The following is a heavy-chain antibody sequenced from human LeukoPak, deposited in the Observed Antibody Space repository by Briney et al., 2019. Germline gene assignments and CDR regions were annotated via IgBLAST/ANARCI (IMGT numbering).Heavy chain of an antibody. CDR1: GGTFSSYA. V-gene: IGHV1-69*13. J-gene: IGHJ5*02. D-gene: IGHD3-10*01. CDR3: ARDEGHYYGSGSYFPVTENWFDP. Sequence: GASVKVSCKASGGTFSSYAISWVRQAPGQGLEWMGGIIPIFGTANYAQKFQGRVTITADESTSTAYMELSSLRSEDTAVYYCARDEGHYYGSGSYFPVTENWFDPWGQGTLVTVSS. CDR2: IIPIFGTA.